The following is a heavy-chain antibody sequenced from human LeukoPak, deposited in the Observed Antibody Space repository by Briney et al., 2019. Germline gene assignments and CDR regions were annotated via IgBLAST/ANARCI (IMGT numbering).Heavy chain of an antibody. CDR2: ISAYNGNT. V-gene: IGHV1-18*01. CDR1: GYTFTSYG. J-gene: IGHJ5*02. Sequence: GASVKVSCKASGYTFTSYGISWVRQAPGQGLEWMGWISAYNGNTNYAQKLQGRVTMTTDTSTSTAYMELRSLRSDDTAVYYCARDVGFYSNHEINWFDPWGQGTLVTVSS. CDR3: ARDVGFYSNHEINWFDP. D-gene: IGHD6-13*01.